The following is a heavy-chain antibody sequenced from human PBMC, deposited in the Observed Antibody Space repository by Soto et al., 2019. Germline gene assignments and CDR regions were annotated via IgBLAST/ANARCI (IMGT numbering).Heavy chain of an antibody. D-gene: IGHD6-19*01. CDR2: ISGSGGST. V-gene: IGHV3-23*01. J-gene: IGHJ3*02. CDR3: AKADPGVSSANDAFDI. CDR1: GFTFSSYA. Sequence: GGSLRLSCAASGFTFSSYAMSWVRQAPGKGLEWVSAISGSGGSTYYADSVKGRFTISRDNSKNTLYLQMNSLRAEDTAVYYCAKADPGVSSANDAFDIWGQGTMVTVSS.